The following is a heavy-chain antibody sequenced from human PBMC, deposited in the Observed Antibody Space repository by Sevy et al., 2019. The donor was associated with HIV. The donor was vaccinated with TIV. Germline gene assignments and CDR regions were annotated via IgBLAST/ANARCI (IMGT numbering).Heavy chain of an antibody. J-gene: IGHJ4*02. V-gene: IGHV1-18*04. Sequence: ASVKVSCKASGYTFTSYGISWVRQAPGQGLEWMGWISAYNGNTNYAQKLQGRVTMTTDTSTSTAYMELRSLRSDDTAVYYCAIDRAGGMVATRIYYFDYWGQGTLVTVSS. CDR2: ISAYNGNT. CDR1: GYTFTSYG. CDR3: AIDRAGGMVATRIYYFDY. D-gene: IGHD5-12*01.